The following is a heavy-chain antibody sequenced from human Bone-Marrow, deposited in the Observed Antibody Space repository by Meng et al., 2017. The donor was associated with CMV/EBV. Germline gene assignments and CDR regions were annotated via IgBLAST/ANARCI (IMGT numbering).Heavy chain of an antibody. CDR3: ARDGRDPKITYYYDSSGYSPDY. J-gene: IGHJ4*02. V-gene: IGHV1-8*02. D-gene: IGHD3-22*01. CDR1: GYTFTAYY. CDR2: INPNSGNT. Sequence: ASVKVSCKASGYTFTAYYMHWVRQAPGQGLEWMGWINPNSGNTGYAQKFQGRVTMTRNTSISTAYMELSSLRSDDTAVYYCARDGRDPKITYYYDSSGYSPDYWGQGTLVTVSS.